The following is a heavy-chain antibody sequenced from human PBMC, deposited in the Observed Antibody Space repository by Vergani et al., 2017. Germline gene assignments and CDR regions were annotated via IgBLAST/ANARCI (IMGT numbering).Heavy chain of an antibody. CDR1: GFTFSNYA. V-gene: IGHV3-23*01. D-gene: IGHD3-10*01. CDR3: ARSRLAGITMVRGVIGY. CDR2: ISGSGDST. Sequence: EVQLLESGGGLVKPGGSLRLSCAASGFTFSNYAMSWVRQAPGKGLEWVSSISGSGDSTYYTDSVKGRFTISRDNSKNSLYLQMNSLRAEDTAVYYCARSRLAGITMVRGVIGYWGQGTLVTVSS. J-gene: IGHJ4*02.